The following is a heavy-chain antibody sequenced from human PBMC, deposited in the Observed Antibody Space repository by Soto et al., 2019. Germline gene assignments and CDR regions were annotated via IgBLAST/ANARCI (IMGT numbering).Heavy chain of an antibody. CDR2: IYYSGKT. CDR3: GRPWGIGLTPPGP. D-gene: IGHD6-13*01. J-gene: IGHJ5*02. CDR1: GASINNTSYY. V-gene: IGHV4-39*01. Sequence: SETLSLTCTVSGASINNTSYYWGWIRQSPGKGLEWIGNIYYSGKTYYSPSLKSRVSISVDASRNQFSLRLSSVTAADTAVSYCGRPWGIGLTPPGPWGQGVLVTVPS.